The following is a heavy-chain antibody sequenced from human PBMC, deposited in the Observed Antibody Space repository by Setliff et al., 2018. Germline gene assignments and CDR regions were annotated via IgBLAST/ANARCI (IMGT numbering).Heavy chain of an antibody. CDR1: GFTFSSYA. CDR3: GRDLTGKDDY. D-gene: IGHD3-9*01. Sequence: GGSLRLSCATSGFTFSSYAMSWVRQAPGKGLEWVSAMSASGTSTYHADSVKGRFTISRDNSKNTLYLQMNSLRAEDTAVYYCGRDLTGKDDYWGQGTLVTVSS. V-gene: IGHV3-23*01. CDR2: MSASGTST. J-gene: IGHJ4*02.